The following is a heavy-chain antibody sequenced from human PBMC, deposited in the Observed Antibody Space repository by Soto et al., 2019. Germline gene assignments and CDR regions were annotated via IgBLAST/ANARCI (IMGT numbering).Heavy chain of an antibody. Sequence: QVTLEESGPTRVKPTQTLTLTCTFSGFSLATSGVGVGWVRQPPGKALERPALIYWDDDKRYSPSLRSRLTVTKXNSXNXAVRTMTNMDPVDTATYYCAHRVGLQGNWNGGYFDFWGQGALVTVSS. CDR2: IYWDDDK. J-gene: IGHJ4*02. V-gene: IGHV2-5*02. CDR1: GFSLATSGVG. CDR3: AHRVGLQGNWNGGYFDF. D-gene: IGHD1-1*01.